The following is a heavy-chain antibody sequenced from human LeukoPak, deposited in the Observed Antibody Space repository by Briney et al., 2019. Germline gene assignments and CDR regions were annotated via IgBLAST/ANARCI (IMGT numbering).Heavy chain of an antibody. CDR1: GFTFSSFG. V-gene: IGHV3-30*02. CDR2: IGYSGTDT. J-gene: IGHJ4*02. CDR3: ARDLTERKYYIAF. D-gene: IGHD2-8*02. Sequence: PGGSLRLPCAASGFTFSSFGIHWVRQAPGEGLEWMAYIGYSGTDTYYADSVKGRFTISRDNSKNTVHLQVNSLRAADTALYSCARDLTERKYYIAFWGQGTLVTVSS.